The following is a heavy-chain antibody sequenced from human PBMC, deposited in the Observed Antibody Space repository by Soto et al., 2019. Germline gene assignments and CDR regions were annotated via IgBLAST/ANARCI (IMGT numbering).Heavy chain of an antibody. V-gene: IGHV1-3*01. CDR3: ARDLGGWTEY. Sequence: KFQGRVTITRDTSASTAYMELSSLRSEDTAVYYCARDLGGWTEYWGQGTLVTVSS. D-gene: IGHD6-19*01. J-gene: IGHJ4*02.